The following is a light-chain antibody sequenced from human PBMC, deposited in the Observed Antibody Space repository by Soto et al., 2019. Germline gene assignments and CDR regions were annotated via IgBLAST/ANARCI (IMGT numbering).Light chain of an antibody. J-gene: IGLJ1*01. CDR1: TTNIGGNS. V-gene: IGLV1-51*01. CDR2: DDD. Sequence: QSVLTQPPSVSADPGQRVTISCSGSTTNIGGNSVSWYQQLPGTAPKLLIYDDDKRPSGIPDRFSGSKSGTSATLGITGFQTGDEADYYCGSWDSSLSAYVFGNGTKVTVL. CDR3: GSWDSSLSAYV.